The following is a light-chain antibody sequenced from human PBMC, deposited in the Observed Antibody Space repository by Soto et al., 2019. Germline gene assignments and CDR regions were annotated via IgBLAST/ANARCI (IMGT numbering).Light chain of an antibody. CDR3: SSHAGSSMV. CDR2: DVS. J-gene: IGLJ2*01. V-gene: IGLV2-8*01. Sequence: QSVLTQPPSASGSPGQSVTISCTGTSSDVGAYNYVSWYQQHPGKAPQHIIYDVSKRSSGVPDRFSGSKSGNTASLTVSGLQAEDEADYYCSSHAGSSMVFGGGTKLTVL. CDR1: SSDVGAYNY.